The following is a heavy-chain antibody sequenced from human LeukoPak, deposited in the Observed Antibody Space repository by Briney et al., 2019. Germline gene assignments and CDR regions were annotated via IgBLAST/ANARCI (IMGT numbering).Heavy chain of an antibody. CDR2: STKSANTYNT. Sequence: GGSLRLSCAVSGFSFSDHFMDWVRQAPGKGLEWVGRSTKSANTYNTHYAASVKGRFTISRDDSDNSMYLQMNSLKTEDTAVHYCSRARMGDGFNYVWGLGTLVTVSS. V-gene: IGHV3-72*01. CDR3: SRARMGDGFNYV. J-gene: IGHJ4*02. CDR1: GFSFSDHF. D-gene: IGHD5-18*01.